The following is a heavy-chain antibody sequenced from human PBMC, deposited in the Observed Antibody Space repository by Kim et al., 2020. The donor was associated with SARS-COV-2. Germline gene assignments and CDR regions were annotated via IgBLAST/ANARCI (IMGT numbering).Heavy chain of an antibody. J-gene: IGHJ4*02. D-gene: IGHD5-12*01. Sequence: ASVKVSCKASGYTFTSYAMHWVRQAPGQRLEWMGWINAGNGNTKYSQKFQGRVTITRDTSASTAYMELSSLRSEDTAVYYCARGPVVMATITFDYWGQGTLVTVSS. CDR2: INAGNGNT. CDR3: ARGPVVMATITFDY. CDR1: GYTFTSYA. V-gene: IGHV1-3*01.